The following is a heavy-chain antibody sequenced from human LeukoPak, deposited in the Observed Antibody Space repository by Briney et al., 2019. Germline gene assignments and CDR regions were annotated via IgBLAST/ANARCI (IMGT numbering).Heavy chain of an antibody. D-gene: IGHD3-16*01. CDR3: ARGEYDYAWGSYSPNAFAM. V-gene: IGHV4-34*01. CDR1: GGSFSGYY. Sequence: TSETLSLTCAVYGGSFSGYYWSWFRQPPGKGLEWIGEINDSGSTNYNPSLKSRVTISVDTSKNQFSLKLSSVTAADTALYYCARGEYDYAWGSYSPNAFAMWGQGTMVTVSS. CDR2: INDSGST. J-gene: IGHJ3*02.